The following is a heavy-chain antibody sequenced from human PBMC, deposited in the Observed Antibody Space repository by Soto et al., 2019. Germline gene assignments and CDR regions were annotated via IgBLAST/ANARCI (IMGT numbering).Heavy chain of an antibody. J-gene: IGHJ5*01. Sequence: GASVKVSCKTSGYSFHNSGISWVRQAPGQGLEWMGWISVLNGYAHYGQKFQGRVIMTADTFTSTAYMGLRGLRSDDTAMYYCSKNGTTWFASWGQGTPVTVSS. CDR1: GYSFHNSG. CDR2: ISVLNGYA. D-gene: IGHD1-1*01. CDR3: SKNGTTWFAS. V-gene: IGHV1-18*01.